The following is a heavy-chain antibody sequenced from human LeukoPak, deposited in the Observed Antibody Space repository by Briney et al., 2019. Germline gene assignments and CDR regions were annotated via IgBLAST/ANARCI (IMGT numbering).Heavy chain of an antibody. D-gene: IGHD3-3*01. CDR3: ARGLKTYYDFWSGYRNDAFDI. CDR1: GYTFTGYY. V-gene: IGHV1-2*02. CDR2: INPNSGGT. J-gene: IGHJ3*02. Sequence: ASVKVSCKASGYTFTGYYMHWVRQAPGQGLEWMGWINPNSGGTNYAQKFQGRVTITRNTSISTAYMELSSLRSEDTAVYYCARGLKTYYDFWSGYRNDAFDIWGQGTMVTVSS.